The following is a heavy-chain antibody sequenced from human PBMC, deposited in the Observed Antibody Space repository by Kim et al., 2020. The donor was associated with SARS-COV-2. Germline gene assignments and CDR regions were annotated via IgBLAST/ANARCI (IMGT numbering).Heavy chain of an antibody. CDR3: ARDISPTYGGPDD. J-gene: IGHJ4*02. Sequence: ASVKVSCKASGYTFTSYYLHWVRQAPGQGLEWMGIINPTGGSTTYAQKFQGRVAMTRDTSTSTGYMELSSLRSEDTAVYYCARDISPTYGGPDDWGQGTLGTVSS. CDR1: GYTFTSYY. D-gene: IGHD2-8*01. CDR2: INPTGGST. V-gene: IGHV1-46*01.